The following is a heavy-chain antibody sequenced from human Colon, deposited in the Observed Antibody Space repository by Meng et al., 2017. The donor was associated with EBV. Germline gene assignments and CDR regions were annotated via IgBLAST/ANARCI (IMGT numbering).Heavy chain of an antibody. D-gene: IGHD4-17*01. V-gene: IGHV3-23*01. CDR3: APRKDYGAP. Sequence: ESELCESGGGLLQSGGSLGFSGAGSGITFSSYAMSWVSQAPGKGLEWVTSISGSGGSTYYSDPVKGRSTISRDNPKNTLYLQMNSLRAEDTAVYYCAPRKDYGAPWGQGTLVTVSS. CDR2: ISGSGGST. CDR1: GITFSSYA. J-gene: IGHJ5*02.